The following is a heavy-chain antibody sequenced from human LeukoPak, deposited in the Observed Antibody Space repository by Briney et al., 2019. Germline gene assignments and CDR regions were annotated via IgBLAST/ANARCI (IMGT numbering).Heavy chain of an antibody. V-gene: IGHV3-30*02. CDR3: ARGARRGDDYGGFFDY. D-gene: IGHD4-23*01. J-gene: IGHJ4*02. Sequence: GGSLRLSCAASGFTFSYYGMHWVRQAPGKGLEWVAFIRFDGNEKYYADSVKGRFTSSKDTSRNTLFLQKNSLRAEDTAVYYCARGARRGDDYGGFFDYWGQGILVTVSS. CDR2: IRFDGNEK. CDR1: GFTFSYYG.